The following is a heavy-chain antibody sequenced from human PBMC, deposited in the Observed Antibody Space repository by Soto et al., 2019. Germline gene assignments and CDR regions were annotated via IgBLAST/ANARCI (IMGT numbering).Heavy chain of an antibody. CDR2: ISSSGSTQ. J-gene: IGHJ6*02. D-gene: IGHD2-2*01. V-gene: IGHV3-48*02. Sequence: EAQVVESGGGLVQPGGSLRLSCAASGFTFSSYSMNWVRQAPGKGLEWVSYISSSGSTQYYAESVKGRFTLSRDNANNSLYLQMNSLRDEATAVYYWARLPAGMGFYYYGMDGWGQGTTVTVSS. CDR3: ARLPAGMGFYYYGMDG. CDR1: GFTFSSYS.